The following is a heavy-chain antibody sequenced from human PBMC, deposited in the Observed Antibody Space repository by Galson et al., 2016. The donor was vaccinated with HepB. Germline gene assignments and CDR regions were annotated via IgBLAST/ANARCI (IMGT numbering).Heavy chain of an antibody. CDR1: GGSFTGYY. CDR3: TRGGCSGGSCDGGGRSDY. CDR2: AIHSGRT. D-gene: IGHD2-15*01. J-gene: IGHJ4*02. Sequence: SETLSLTCAVSGGSFTGYYWSWIRQTPGKELEWIGEAIHSGRTKYNPSLKSRVTITVDASNNQFSLKLDSVTAADTALYFCTRGGCSGGSCDGGGRSDYWGPGTLFTVSS. V-gene: IGHV4-34*01.